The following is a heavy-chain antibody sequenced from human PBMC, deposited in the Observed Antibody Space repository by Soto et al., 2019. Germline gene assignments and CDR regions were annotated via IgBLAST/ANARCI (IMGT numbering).Heavy chain of an antibody. J-gene: IGHJ3*01. CDR2: IKEDGSQK. D-gene: IGHD2-8*01. V-gene: IGHV3-7*01. Sequence: EVPLVESGGGLVQPGGSLRLSCAASGFSFSSHWMTWVRQTPGKGLEWVANIKEDGSQKYYVDSVKGRFTILRDNANNSLSLQMNSLRVEDTAVYYCARDGRYCTWSDCRGDAFDVWGQGTVVTVSS. CDR3: ARDGRYCTWSDCRGDAFDV. CDR1: GFSFSSHW.